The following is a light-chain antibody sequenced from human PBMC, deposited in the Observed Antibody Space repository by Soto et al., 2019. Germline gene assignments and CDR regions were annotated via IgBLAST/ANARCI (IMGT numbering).Light chain of an antibody. Sequence: QSVLTQPPSVSGAPGQRVTISCTGSSSSIGAGYDVHWYQQLPGTAPKLLIYGNSNRPSGAPDRFSGSKSGTSASLAITGLQAEDEADYYCQSYDSSLSGSAVFGTGTKVTVL. CDR1: SSSIGAGYD. V-gene: IGLV1-40*01. CDR3: QSYDSSLSGSAV. CDR2: GNS. J-gene: IGLJ1*01.